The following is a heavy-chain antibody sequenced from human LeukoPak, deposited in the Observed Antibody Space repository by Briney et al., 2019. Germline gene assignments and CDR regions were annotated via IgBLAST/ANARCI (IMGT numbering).Heavy chain of an antibody. CDR1: GGSISSHY. CDR2: IYYSGST. D-gene: IGHD1-1*01. V-gene: IGHV4-59*11. CDR3: ARENWNYAYMDV. Sequence: PSETLSLTCTVSGGSISSHYWSWIRQPPGKGLEWIGYIYYSGSTNYNPSLKSRATISVDTSKNQFSLKLSSVTAADTAVYYCARENWNYAYMDVWGKGTTVTVSS. J-gene: IGHJ6*03.